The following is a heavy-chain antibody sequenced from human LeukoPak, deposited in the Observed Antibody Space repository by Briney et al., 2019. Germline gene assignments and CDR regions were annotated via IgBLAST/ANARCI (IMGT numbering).Heavy chain of an antibody. D-gene: IGHD4-11*01. J-gene: IGHJ6*03. CDR1: GGSISSCSYY. CDR3: ARYSIPYYYYYYMDV. Sequence: TLSLTCTVPGGSISSCSYYWGWLRQPAGKGLDWIRRIYTSGRTHYNPSLRSRVTLSVDTSKNQFSLKLSSVTAADTAVYYCARYSIPYYYYYYMDVWGKGTTVTVSS. V-gene: IGHV4-61*02. CDR2: IYTSGRT.